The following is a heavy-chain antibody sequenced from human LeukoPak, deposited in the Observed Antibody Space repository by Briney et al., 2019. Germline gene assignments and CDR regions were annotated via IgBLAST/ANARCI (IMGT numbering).Heavy chain of an antibody. D-gene: IGHD2-8*01. CDR1: GFTFSSYS. V-gene: IGHV3-21*01. Sequence: GGSLRLSCAASGFTFSSYSMNWVRQAPGKGLEWVSSISSSSSYIYYADSVKGRFTISRDNAKNSLYLQMNSLRAEDTAVYYCARGVYSYYYGMDVWGQGTLVTVSS. CDR2: ISSSSSYI. J-gene: IGHJ6*02. CDR3: ARGVYSYYYGMDV.